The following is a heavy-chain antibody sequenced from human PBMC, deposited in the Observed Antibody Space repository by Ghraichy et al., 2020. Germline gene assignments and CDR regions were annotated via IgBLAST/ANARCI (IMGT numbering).Heavy chain of an antibody. CDR3: ARVIGTVEVAGTGKYYFDY. CDR1: GGSVSSSNYY. CDR2: IHHSGST. D-gene: IGHD6-19*01. J-gene: IGHJ4*02. Sequence: SQTLSLTCTVSGGSVSSSNYYWGWIRQPPGKGLEWIANIHHSGSTYYNPSLKSRVTISIDTSKNQFSLNVTSVTAADTAVYYCARVIGTVEVAGTGKYYFDYWGQGNLGTVSS. V-gene: IGHV4-39*01.